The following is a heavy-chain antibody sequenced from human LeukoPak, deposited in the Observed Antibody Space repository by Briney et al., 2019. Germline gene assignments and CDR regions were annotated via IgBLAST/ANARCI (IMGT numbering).Heavy chain of an antibody. CDR1: GFTFSNYW. Sequence: GGSLRLSWAASGFTFSNYWMDWVRQAPGKGLVWVSRINTDGSRTTYADSVKGRFTVSRDNAKNTLYLQMNSLRADDTAVYFCARGLGGSYPFDCWGQGALVTVSS. CDR3: ARGLGGSYPFDC. V-gene: IGHV3-74*01. CDR2: INTDGSRT. D-gene: IGHD3-16*02. J-gene: IGHJ4*02.